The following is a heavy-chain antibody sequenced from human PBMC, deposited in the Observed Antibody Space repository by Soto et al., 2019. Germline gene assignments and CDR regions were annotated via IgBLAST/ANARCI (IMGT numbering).Heavy chain of an antibody. CDR2: ISYDGSNK. Sequence: QVQLVESGGGVVQPGRSLRLSCAASGFTFSSYAMDWVRQAPGKGLEWVAVISYDGSNKYYADSVKGRFTISRDTSQNTLYLQLNTLRAEDTAVYYCARELGGSSDYVGYFELWGRGTLVTVSS. V-gene: IGHV3-30-3*01. CDR3: ARELGGSSDYVGYFEL. J-gene: IGHJ2*01. CDR1: GFTFSSYA. D-gene: IGHD4-17*01.